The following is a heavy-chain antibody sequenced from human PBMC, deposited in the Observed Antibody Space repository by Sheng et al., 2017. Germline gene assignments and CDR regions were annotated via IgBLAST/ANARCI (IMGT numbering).Heavy chain of an antibody. CDR2: IKEDGSAK. Sequence: EVLLVESGGGLVQPGGSLRLSCVVSGFTFNTYWMFWVRQAPGRGLEWVASIKEDGSAKDYVDAVKGRFTISRDNAKNLLYLQMNSLRGEDTAVYYCARDPYTKAFDIWGQGTIVT. CDR3: ARDPYTKAFDI. J-gene: IGHJ3*02. V-gene: IGHV3-7*01. D-gene: IGHD2-2*02. CDR1: GFTFNTYW.